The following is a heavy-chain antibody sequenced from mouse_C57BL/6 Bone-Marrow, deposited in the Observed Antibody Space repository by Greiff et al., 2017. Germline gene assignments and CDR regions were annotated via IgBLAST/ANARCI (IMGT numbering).Heavy chain of an antibody. V-gene: IGHV1-81*01. CDR3: TRVRPRREYFDY. Sequence: QVQLKESGAELARPGASVKLSCKASGYTFTSYGISWVKQRTGQGLEWIGEIYPRSGNTYYNQKFKGKATLTADKSSSTAYMELRSLTSEDSAVYCCTRVRPRREYFDYWGQGTTLTVSS. CDR1: GYTFTSYG. CDR2: IYPRSGNT. D-gene: IGHD1-2*01. J-gene: IGHJ2*01.